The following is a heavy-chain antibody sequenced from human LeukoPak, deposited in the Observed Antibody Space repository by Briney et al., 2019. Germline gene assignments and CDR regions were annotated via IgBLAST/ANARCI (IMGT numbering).Heavy chain of an antibody. V-gene: IGHV3-30*04. CDR1: GFTFSSYA. CDR2: ISYDGSNK. J-gene: IGHJ3*02. D-gene: IGHD2-15*01. Sequence: GGSLRLSCAASGFTFSSYAMHWVRQAPGKGLEWVAVISYDGSNKYYADSVKGRFTTSRDNSKNTLYLQMNSLRAEDTAVYYCAREEYCSGGSCYSVYDAFDIWGQGTMVTVSS. CDR3: AREEYCSGGSCYSVYDAFDI.